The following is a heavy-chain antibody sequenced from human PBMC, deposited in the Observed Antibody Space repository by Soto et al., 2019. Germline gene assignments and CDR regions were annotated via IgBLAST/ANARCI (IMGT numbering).Heavy chain of an antibody. CDR2: ISGSGGST. CDR3: AKDRERYCTNGVCYRALSMDV. V-gene: IGHV3-23*01. J-gene: IGHJ6*02. Sequence: GSLRLCCAASGFTFSSYAMSWFRQAPGKGLGWVSAISGSGGSTYYADSVKGRFTISRDNSKNTLYLQMNSLRAEDTAVYYCAKDRERYCTNGVCYRALSMDVWGQGTTVTVSS. D-gene: IGHD2-8*01. CDR1: GFTFSSYA.